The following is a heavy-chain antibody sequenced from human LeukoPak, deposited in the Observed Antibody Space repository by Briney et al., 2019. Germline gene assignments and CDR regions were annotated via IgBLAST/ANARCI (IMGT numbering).Heavy chain of an antibody. V-gene: IGHV3-11*04. CDR3: ANLRRWEPY. Sequence: LSLTCTVSGGSISSSSYYWGWIRQAPGKGLEWVSYISSSGSTIYDADSVKGRFTISRDNSKNTLYLQMNSLRAEDTAVYYCANLRRWEPYWGQGTLVTVSS. J-gene: IGHJ4*02. D-gene: IGHD4-23*01. CDR2: ISSSGSTI. CDR1: GGSISSSSYY.